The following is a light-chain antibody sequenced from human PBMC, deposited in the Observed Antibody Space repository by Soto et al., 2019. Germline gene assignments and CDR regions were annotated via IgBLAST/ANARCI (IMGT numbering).Light chain of an antibody. V-gene: IGLV2-14*01. CDR3: SLYTSSSTYV. CDR1: SSDVDGNNN. J-gene: IGLJ1*01. Sequence: QSALTQPASVSGSPGQTITISCTGNSSDVDGNNNVSCHQQHPGKAPKLMIYDVSNRPSGVSNRCSGSKSGNTASLTISGFQAEDEADYYCSLYTSSSTYVFGTGTKVTVL. CDR2: DVS.